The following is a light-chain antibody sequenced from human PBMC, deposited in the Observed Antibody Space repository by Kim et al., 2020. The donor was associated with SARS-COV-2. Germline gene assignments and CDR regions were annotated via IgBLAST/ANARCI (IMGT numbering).Light chain of an antibody. J-gene: IGKJ1*01. CDR3: QQYSNRWT. V-gene: IGKV1-5*01. CDR1: QSISGG. Sequence: SASVGDKVTITCRASQSISGGVAWYQQKPGKAPKLLIYDASSFESGVPSRFSGSGSGTDFTLIVSSLQPDDFATYYCQQYSNRWTFGQGTKVDIK. CDR2: DAS.